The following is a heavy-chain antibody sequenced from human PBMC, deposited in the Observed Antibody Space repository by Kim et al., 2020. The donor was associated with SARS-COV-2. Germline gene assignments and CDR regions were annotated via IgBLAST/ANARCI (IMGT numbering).Heavy chain of an antibody. CDR2: IKQDGSEK. Sequence: GGSLRLSCAASGFTFSSYWMSWVRQAPGKGLEWVANIKQDGSEKYYVDSVKGRFTISRDNAKNSLYLQMNSLRAEDTAVYYCARDQGACEILTVYPSDAPLDSWGQGTLVTVSS. V-gene: IGHV3-7*01. CDR1: GFTFSSYW. J-gene: IGHJ5*01. CDR3: ARDQGACEILTVYPSDAPLDS. D-gene: IGHD3-9*01.